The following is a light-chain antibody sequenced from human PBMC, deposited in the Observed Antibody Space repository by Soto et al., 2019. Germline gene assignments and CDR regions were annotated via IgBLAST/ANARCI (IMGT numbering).Light chain of an antibody. V-gene: IGKV3-20*01. CDR3: QQYGSSPPLT. J-gene: IGKJ4*01. Sequence: EFVLTQXPGTLSLSPGERATLSCRASQSVGSNSLAWYQQKPGQAPRILIYGASTRATGIPDRFSGSGSGTDFTLTISRLEPEDFAVYYCQQYGSSPPLTFGGGTKVEIK. CDR2: GAS. CDR1: QSVGSNS.